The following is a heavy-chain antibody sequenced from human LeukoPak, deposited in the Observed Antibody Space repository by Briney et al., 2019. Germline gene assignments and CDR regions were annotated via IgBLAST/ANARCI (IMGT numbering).Heavy chain of an antibody. D-gene: IGHD4-17*01. V-gene: IGHV1-58*01. CDR1: GFTFSTSA. CDR3: AAGLYGVYTDCCTFHI. CDR2: IIVGSGAT. J-gene: IGHJ3*02. Sequence: GASVKVSCKTSGFTFSTSAVQWVRQARGQRLEWIGWIIVGSGATNYAQSLQGRFTIARDMSTNTAYMELSSLGSEDSAVYYCAAGLYGVYTDCCTFHIWGQGTMVTVSS.